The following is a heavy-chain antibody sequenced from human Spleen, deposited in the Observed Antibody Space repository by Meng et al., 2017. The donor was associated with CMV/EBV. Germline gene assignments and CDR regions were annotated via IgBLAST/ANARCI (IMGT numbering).Heavy chain of an antibody. Sequence: QWQAQQGVAGLWNPSEPLSLPCAVYGCSFRRYYWSGIRQPPWKGLEWIGEINHSGSTNNNPSLKSRVTISVDTSKNQFSLKLSSVTAADTAVYYCARSPKPKRRWELVNYFDYWGQGTLVTVSS. J-gene: IGHJ4*02. CDR2: INHSGST. V-gene: IGHV4-34*01. CDR3: ARSPKPKRRWELVNYFDY. CDR1: GCSFRRYY. D-gene: IGHD1-26*01.